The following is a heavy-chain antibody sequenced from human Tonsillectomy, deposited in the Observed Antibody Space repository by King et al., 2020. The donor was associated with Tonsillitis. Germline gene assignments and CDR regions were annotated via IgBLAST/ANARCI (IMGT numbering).Heavy chain of an antibody. D-gene: IGHD5-12*01. J-gene: IGHJ4*02. V-gene: IGHV3-30*02. CDR3: AKPAPTYSGYDSSPVFDY. CDR1: GFTFNTYG. CDR2: IRFDGTNK. Sequence: VQLLESGGGVVQPGGSLRLSCAASGFTFNTYGMHWVRQAPGKGLKWVAFIRFDGTNKYFADSVKGRFTISRDNSKNTLYLQMNSLRPEDTAVYYCAKPAPTYSGYDSSPVFDYWGQGTLVTVSS.